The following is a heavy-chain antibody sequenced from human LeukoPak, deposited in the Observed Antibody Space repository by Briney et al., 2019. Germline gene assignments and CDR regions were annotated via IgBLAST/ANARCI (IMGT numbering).Heavy chain of an antibody. D-gene: IGHD3/OR15-3a*01. CDR1: GYTFTSYA. CDR2: INAGNGNT. CDR3: ARDPRTGYYPADAFDI. J-gene: IGHJ3*02. Sequence: ASVKVSCKASGYTFTSYAMHWVRQAPGQRLEWMGWINAGNGNTKYSQKFQGRVTITRDTSASTAYMELSSLRSEDTAVYYCARDPRTGYYPADAFDIWGQGTMVTVSS. V-gene: IGHV1-3*01.